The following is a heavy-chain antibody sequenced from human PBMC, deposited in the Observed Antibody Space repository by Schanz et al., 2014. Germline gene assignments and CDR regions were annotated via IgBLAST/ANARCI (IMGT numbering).Heavy chain of an antibody. CDR2: ISSRSSHI. CDR1: GFTASSHS. Sequence: EVQLVESGGGLVKPGGSLRLSCGVSGFTASSHSMNWVRQAPGKGLEWVSSISSRSSHIYYADSVKGRFTVSRDNAKNTVYLQMNGLRVEDTAVYYCVRVSFADPRLYRGMDRDIAYWGQGTLVTVSS. CDR3: VRVSFADPRLYRGMDRDIAY. J-gene: IGHJ4*02. D-gene: IGHD5-18*01. V-gene: IGHV3-21*02.